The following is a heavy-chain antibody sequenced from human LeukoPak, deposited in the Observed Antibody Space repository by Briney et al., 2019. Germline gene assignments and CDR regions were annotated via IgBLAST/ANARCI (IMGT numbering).Heavy chain of an antibody. Sequence: GGSLRLSCAASGFTFSSYSMNWVRQAPGKGLEWVSSISSSSSYIYYADSVKGRFTISRDNAKNSLYLQMNSLRAEDTAVYYCARENGELLWFGELFPPNYYGMDVWGQGTTVTVSS. D-gene: IGHD3-10*01. CDR1: GFTFSSYS. V-gene: IGHV3-21*01. J-gene: IGHJ6*02. CDR3: ARENGELLWFGELFPPNYYGMDV. CDR2: ISSSSSYI.